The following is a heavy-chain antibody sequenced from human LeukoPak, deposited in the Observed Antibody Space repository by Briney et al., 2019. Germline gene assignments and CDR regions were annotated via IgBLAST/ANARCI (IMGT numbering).Heavy chain of an antibody. CDR1: GYTFTSYD. V-gene: IGHV1-8*03. J-gene: IGHJ4*02. Sequence: ASVKVSCKASGYTFTSYDINWVRQATGQGVEWMGWMNPNSGNTGYAQKFQGRVTITRNTSISTAYMELSSLRSEDTAVYYCARGGSFWSGYYTPDYWGQGTLVTVSS. CDR2: MNPNSGNT. CDR3: ARGGSFWSGYYTPDY. D-gene: IGHD3-3*01.